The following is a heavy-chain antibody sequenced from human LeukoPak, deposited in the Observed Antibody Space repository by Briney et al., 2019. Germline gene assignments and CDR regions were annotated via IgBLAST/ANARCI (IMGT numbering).Heavy chain of an antibody. V-gene: IGHV4-39*01. Sequence: KPPETLSLTCTVSGGSISSSSYYWGWIRQPPGNGLEWIGSIYYSGSTYYNPSLKSRVTISVDTSKKQFSLKLSSVTAADTAVYYRANLDDSSGYGRPEYFQHWGQATLVTVSS. CDR1: GGSISSSSYY. D-gene: IGHD3-22*01. CDR3: ANLDDSSGYGRPEYFQH. CDR2: IYYSGST. J-gene: IGHJ1*01.